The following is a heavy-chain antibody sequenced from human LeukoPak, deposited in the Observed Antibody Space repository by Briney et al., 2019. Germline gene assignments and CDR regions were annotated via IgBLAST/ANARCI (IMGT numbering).Heavy chain of an antibody. Sequence: SETLSLTCTVSGGSISSYYWCWIRQPPGKGLEWIGYIYYSGSTKYNPSLKSRVSISVDTSKNQFSLKLSSVTAADTAVYYCARGAGAGYNLQPFDYWGQGTLVTVSS. CDR3: ARGAGAGYNLQPFDY. CDR2: IYYSGST. J-gene: IGHJ4*02. V-gene: IGHV4-59*08. D-gene: IGHD5-24*01. CDR1: GGSISSYY.